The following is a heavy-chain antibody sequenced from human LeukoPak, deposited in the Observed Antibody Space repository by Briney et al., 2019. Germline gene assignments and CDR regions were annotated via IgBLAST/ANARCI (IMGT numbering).Heavy chain of an antibody. CDR1: GYTFTSYD. V-gene: IGHV1-8*03. CDR2: MNPNSGNT. Sequence: GASVKVSCKASGYTFTSYDINWVRQATGQGLEWMGWMNPNSGNTGYAQKFQGRVTITRNTSISTAYMELSSLRSEDTAVYYCARGNYDILTGYSSSFDYWGQGTLVTVSS. J-gene: IGHJ4*02. CDR3: ARGNYDILTGYSSSFDY. D-gene: IGHD3-9*01.